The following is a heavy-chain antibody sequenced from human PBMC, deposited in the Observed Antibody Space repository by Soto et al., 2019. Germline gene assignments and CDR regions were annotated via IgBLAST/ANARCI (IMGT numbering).Heavy chain of an antibody. CDR3: ARGGVYSTSSLPRFYYYAMDV. J-gene: IGHJ6*02. V-gene: IGHV3-7*01. Sequence: GGSLRLSCADSGISFSDYWMTWVRQAPGKGLEWVASIKQDGSEKSYVDSVEGRFTISRDNAKNSLYLQMDSLRVGDTAVYYCARGGVYSTSSLPRFYYYAMDVWGQGTTVTVSS. D-gene: IGHD6-6*01. CDR2: IKQDGSEK. CDR1: GISFSDYW.